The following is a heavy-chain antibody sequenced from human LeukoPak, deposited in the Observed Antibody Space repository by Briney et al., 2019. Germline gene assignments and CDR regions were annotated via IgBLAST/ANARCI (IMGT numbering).Heavy chain of an antibody. V-gene: IGHV1-18*01. Sequence: SVKVSCKASGYTFTSYCISWVRQAPGQGLEWMGWISAYNGNTNYAQKLQGRVTMTTDTSTSTAYMELRSLRSDDTAVYYCARDYGRYSSSWFDYWGQGTLVTVSS. D-gene: IGHD6-13*01. CDR2: ISAYNGNT. CDR3: ARDYGRYSSSWFDY. CDR1: GYTFTSYC. J-gene: IGHJ4*02.